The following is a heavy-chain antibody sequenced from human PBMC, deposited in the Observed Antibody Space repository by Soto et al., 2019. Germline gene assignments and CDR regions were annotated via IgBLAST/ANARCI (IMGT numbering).Heavy chain of an antibody. CDR1: GGTFSSYA. CDR3: ARGRRITIFGVVTDNWFDP. D-gene: IGHD3-3*01. V-gene: IGHV1-69*01. Sequence: VQLVQSGAEVKKPGSSVKVSCKASGGTFSSYAISWVRQAPGQGLEWMGGIIPIFGTANYAQKFQGRVTITADESTSTAYMELSSLRSEDTAVYYCARGRRITIFGVVTDNWFDPWGQGTLVTVSS. J-gene: IGHJ5*02. CDR2: IIPIFGTA.